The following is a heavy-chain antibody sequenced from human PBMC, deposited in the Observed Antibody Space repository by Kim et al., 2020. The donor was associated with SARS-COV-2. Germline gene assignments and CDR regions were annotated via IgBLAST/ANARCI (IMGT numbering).Heavy chain of an antibody. V-gene: IGHV3-23*01. CDR2: ISGSGGSI. D-gene: IGHD2-21*01. CDR3: VKGQNVVMTVTRFGI. J-gene: IGHJ3*02. Sequence: GGSLRLSCAASGFTFKTYAMSWVRQAPGKGLEWVSTISGSGGSIYYADSVKGRFTISRDNSKNTVHLEMKSLDAEETAFYHRVKGQNVVMTVTRFGIW. CDR1: GFTFKTYA.